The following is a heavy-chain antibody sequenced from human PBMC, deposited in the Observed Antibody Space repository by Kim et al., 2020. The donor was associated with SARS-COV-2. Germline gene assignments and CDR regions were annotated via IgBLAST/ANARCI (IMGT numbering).Heavy chain of an antibody. D-gene: IGHD3-22*01. CDR1: GCSISSGGYS. V-gene: IGHV4-30-2*01. Sequence: SETLSLTCAASGCSISSGGYSWSWIRQPPGKDLEWLGYIYHSGSTYYYPSLKSRVTISVDRTTNQFSLKLSSATAAATAVYYCVRDHNDSSDYYFDYWG. CDR2: IYHSGST. J-gene: IGHJ4*01. CDR3: VRDHNDSSDYYFDY.